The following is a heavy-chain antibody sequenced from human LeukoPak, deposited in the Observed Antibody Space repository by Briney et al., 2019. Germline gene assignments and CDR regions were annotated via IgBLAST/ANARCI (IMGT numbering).Heavy chain of an antibody. CDR1: GVSFSGYY. D-gene: IGHD3-22*01. CDR3: ARGGVTMKHQYYFDY. CDR2: INHSGST. V-gene: IGHV4-34*01. J-gene: IGHJ4*02. Sequence: SETLSLTCAVYGVSFSGYYLSWIRQPPGKGLEWIWEINHSGSTNYNPSLKSRVTISVDTSKNQFSLKLSSVTAADTAVYYCARGGVTMKHQYYFDYWGQGTLVTVSS.